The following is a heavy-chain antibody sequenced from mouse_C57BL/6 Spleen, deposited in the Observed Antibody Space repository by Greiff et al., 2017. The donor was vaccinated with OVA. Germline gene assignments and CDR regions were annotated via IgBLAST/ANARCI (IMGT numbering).Heavy chain of an antibody. CDR2: IYPGDGDT. V-gene: IGHV1-80*01. CDR1: GYAFSSYW. D-gene: IGHD3-2*02. J-gene: IGHJ4*01. CDR3: ARFRQLRLLDAMDY. Sequence: QVQLQQSGAELVKPGASVKISCKASGYAFSSYWMNWVKQRPGKGLEWIGQIYPGDGDTNYNGKFKGKATLTADKSSSTAYMQLSSLTSEDSAVYFCARFRQLRLLDAMDYWGQVTSVTVSS.